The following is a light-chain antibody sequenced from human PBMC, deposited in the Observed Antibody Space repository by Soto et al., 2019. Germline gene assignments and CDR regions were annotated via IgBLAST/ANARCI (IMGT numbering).Light chain of an antibody. J-gene: IGLJ2*01. Sequence: QSVLTQPRSVSGSPGQSVTISCTGTSSNVGSYNYVSWYQQHPGQVPELIIYDVTKRPSGIPERFSGSSSGTTVTLTISGVQAEDEADYYCQSTDSSTTDVVFGGGTKLTVL. CDR1: SSNVGSYNY. CDR3: QSTDSSTTDVV. CDR2: DVT. V-gene: IGLV2-11*01.